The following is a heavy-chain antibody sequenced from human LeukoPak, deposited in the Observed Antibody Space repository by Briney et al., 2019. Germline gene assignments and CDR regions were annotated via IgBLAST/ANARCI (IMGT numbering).Heavy chain of an antibody. CDR1: GGTFSSYA. D-gene: IGHD6-13*01. J-gene: IGHJ3*02. Sequence: SVKVSCKASGGTFSSYAISWVRQAPGQGLEWMGGTIPIFGTANYAQKFQGRVTITTDESTSTAYMELSSLRSEDTAVYYCARFQRSSSWTDDAFDIWGQGTMVTVSS. CDR2: TIPIFGTA. CDR3: ARFQRSSSWTDDAFDI. V-gene: IGHV1-69*05.